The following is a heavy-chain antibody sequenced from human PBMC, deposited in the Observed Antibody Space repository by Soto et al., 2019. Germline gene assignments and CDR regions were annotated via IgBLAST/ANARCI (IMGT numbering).Heavy chain of an antibody. CDR2: IYYSGST. V-gene: IGHV4-31*03. CDR3: VRGPAYILTGYYPD. Sequence: SETLSLTCTVSGGSISSGGYYWSWIRQHPGKGLEWIGYIYYSGSTYYNPSLKSRVTISVDTSKNQFSLKLSSVTAADTAVYYCVRGPAYILTGYYPDWGQGTLVTVSS. CDR1: GGSISSGGYY. J-gene: IGHJ4*02. D-gene: IGHD3-9*01.